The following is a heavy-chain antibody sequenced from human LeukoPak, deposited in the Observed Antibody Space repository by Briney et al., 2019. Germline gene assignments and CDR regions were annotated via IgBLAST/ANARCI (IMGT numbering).Heavy chain of an antibody. CDR2: IYYSGST. D-gene: IGHD3-22*01. Sequence: SETLSLTCTVSGGSISSYYWSWIRQPPGMGLEWIGYIYYSGSTNYNPSLKSRVTISVDTSKNQFSLKLSSVTAADTAVYYCASGYYDSSGYDPPDYWGQGTLVTVSS. J-gene: IGHJ4*02. CDR1: GGSISSYY. CDR3: ASGYYDSSGYDPPDY. V-gene: IGHV4-59*01.